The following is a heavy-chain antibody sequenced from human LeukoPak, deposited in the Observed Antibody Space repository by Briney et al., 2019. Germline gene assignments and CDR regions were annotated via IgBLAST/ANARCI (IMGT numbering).Heavy chain of an antibody. V-gene: IGHV3-30*03. J-gene: IGHJ4*02. Sequence: GGSLRPSCAASGFTFSSYGMHWVRQAPGKGLEWVAVISHDGSSIHYADSVKGRFTISRDNAKNSLYLQMNSLRAEDTAVYYCARDGGSVVVVAVRDWGQGTLVTVSS. CDR1: GFTFSSYG. CDR2: ISHDGSSI. D-gene: IGHD2-15*01. CDR3: ARDGGSVVVVAVRD.